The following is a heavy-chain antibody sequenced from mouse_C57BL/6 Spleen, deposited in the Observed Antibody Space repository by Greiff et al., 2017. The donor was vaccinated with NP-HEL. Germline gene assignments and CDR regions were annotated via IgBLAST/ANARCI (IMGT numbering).Heavy chain of an antibody. Sequence: QVQLQQSGAELARPGASVKMSCKASGYTFTSYTMHWVKQRPGQGLEWIGYINPSSGYTKYNQKFKDKATLTADKSSSTAYMQLSSLTSEDSAVYYCATNWDYAMDYWGQGTSVTVSS. CDR1: GYTFTSYT. V-gene: IGHV1-4*01. J-gene: IGHJ4*01. CDR3: ATNWDYAMDY. CDR2: INPSSGYT. D-gene: IGHD4-1*01.